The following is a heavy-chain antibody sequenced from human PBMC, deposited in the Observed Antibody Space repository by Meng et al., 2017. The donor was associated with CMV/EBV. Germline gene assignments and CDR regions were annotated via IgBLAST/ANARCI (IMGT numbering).Heavy chain of an antibody. CDR1: GGSISSYY. J-gene: IGHJ4*03. CDR2: IYYSGST. CDR3: ARGGDDFWSGYYDY. D-gene: IGHD3-3*01. Sequence: SETLSLTCTVSGGSISSYYWSWIRQPPGKGLEWIGYIYYSGSTNYNPSLKSRVTISVDTSKNQFSLKLSSVTAADTAVYYCARGGDDFWSGYYDYWGQGTTVTVSS. V-gene: IGHV4-59*01.